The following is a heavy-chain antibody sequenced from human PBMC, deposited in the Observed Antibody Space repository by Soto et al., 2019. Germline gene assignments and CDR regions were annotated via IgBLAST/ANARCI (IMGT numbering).Heavy chain of an antibody. CDR2: ISGSGGST. D-gene: IGHD2-21*02. CDR3: AKDWAIWRGGDLGYYYYGMDV. J-gene: IGHJ6*02. V-gene: IGHV3-23*01. CDR1: GFTFSSYA. Sequence: GGSLRLSCAASGFTFSSYAMSWVRQAPGKGLEWVSAISGSGGSTYYADSVKGRFTISRDNSKNTLYLQMNSLRAEDTAVYYCAKDWAIWRGGDLGYYYYGMDVWGQGTTVTVSS.